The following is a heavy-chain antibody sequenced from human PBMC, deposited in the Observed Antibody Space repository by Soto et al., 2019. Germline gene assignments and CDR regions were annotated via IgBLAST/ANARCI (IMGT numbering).Heavy chain of an antibody. CDR3: ARDRLGSGGYYLDAFDT. D-gene: IGHD3-22*01. CDR1: GDSVSSNSAA. J-gene: IGHJ3*02. Sequence: PSQTLSLTCAISGDSVSSNSAAWTWIRQSPSRGLEWLGRTYYRSKWYNDYAISVKSRITSSPDTSKNQVSLQLNSVTPEDTAVYYCARDRLGSGGYYLDAFDTWGQGTLVIVSS. CDR2: TYYRSKWYN. V-gene: IGHV6-1*01.